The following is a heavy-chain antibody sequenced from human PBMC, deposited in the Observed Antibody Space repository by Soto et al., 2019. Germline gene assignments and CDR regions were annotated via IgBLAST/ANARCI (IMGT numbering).Heavy chain of an antibody. V-gene: IGHV1-18*01. Sequence: QVHLVQSGAEVKKPGASVKVSCKGSGYAFTTYGITWVRQAPGQGLEWMGWISAHNGNTNYAQKLQGRVTVTRDTSASTAYRALRSLRSDDTAVYYGARGRYGDYWGQGALVTVSS. J-gene: IGHJ4*02. CDR3: ARGRYGDY. D-gene: IGHD1-1*01. CDR1: GYAFTTYG. CDR2: ISAHNGNT.